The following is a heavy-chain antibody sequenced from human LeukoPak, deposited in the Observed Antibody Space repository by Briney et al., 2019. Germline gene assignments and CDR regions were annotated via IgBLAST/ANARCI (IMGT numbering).Heavy chain of an antibody. CDR2: ISPYNGNT. D-gene: IGHD1-26*01. J-gene: IGHJ4*02. CDR3: AREGTYSGSYYEDC. CDR1: GYTFTTYG. V-gene: IGHV1-18*03. Sequence: ASVKVSCKASGYTFTTYGITWVRQAPGQGLEWMGYISPYNGNTRSAQNLQGRVTMTTDTSTSTAYMELRSLRSDDMAMYYCAREGTYSGSYYEDCWGQGTLVIVSS.